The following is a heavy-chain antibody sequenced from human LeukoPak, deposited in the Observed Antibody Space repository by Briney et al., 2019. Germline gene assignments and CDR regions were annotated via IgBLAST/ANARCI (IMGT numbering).Heavy chain of an antibody. J-gene: IGHJ4*02. CDR1: GGSISSSSYY. CDR3: ARLGGLAAAGTGYFDY. D-gene: IGHD6-13*01. CDR2: IYYSGST. Sequence: SETLSLTCTVSGGSISSSSYYWGWIRQPPGKGLEWIGSIYYSGSTYYNPSLKSRVTISVDTSKNQFSLKLSSVTAADTAVYYCARLGGLAAAGTGYFDYWGQGTLVTVSS. V-gene: IGHV4-39*07.